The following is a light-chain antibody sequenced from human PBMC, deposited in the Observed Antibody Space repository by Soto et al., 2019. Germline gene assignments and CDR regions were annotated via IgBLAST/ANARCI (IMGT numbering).Light chain of an antibody. V-gene: IGLV2-8*01. CDR1: RSDVGGYNY. CDR2: EVT. CDR3: SSFAGSNEVV. J-gene: IGLJ2*01. Sequence: QSALTEPPSASGSPGQSVTISCTGTRSDVGGYNYVSWYQQHPGKAPKVMIYEVTKRPSGVPARFSASKSGNTASLTVSGLQAEDEADYCCSSFAGSNEVVFGGGTKLTVL.